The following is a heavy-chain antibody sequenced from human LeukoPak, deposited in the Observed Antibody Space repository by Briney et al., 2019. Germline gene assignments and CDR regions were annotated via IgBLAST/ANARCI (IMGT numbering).Heavy chain of an antibody. V-gene: IGHV1-69*05. CDR3: AADGTD. J-gene: IGHJ4*02. Sequence: SVKVSCKASGGTFNSYAINWVRQAPGQGLEWTGGIIPRLGTTKYIEKFQGRITITTDESTTTAYMELTSLRSEDTAVYYCAADGTDWGQGTLVTVSS. CDR1: GGTFNSYA. CDR2: IIPRLGTT.